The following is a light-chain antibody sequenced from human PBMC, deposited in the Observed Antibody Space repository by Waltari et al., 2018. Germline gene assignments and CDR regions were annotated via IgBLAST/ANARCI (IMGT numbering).Light chain of an antibody. CDR1: PSVLYSSNNKNY. CDR2: WAS. V-gene: IGKV4-1*01. J-gene: IGKJ4*01. Sequence: DIVMTQSPDSLAVSLSERATINCKSSPSVLYSSNNKNYLAWYQQKPGLPPKLLIYWASTRESGVPDRFSGSGSGTDFTLTISSLQAEDVAVYYCQQYYSTPLTFGGGTKVEIK. CDR3: QQYYSTPLT.